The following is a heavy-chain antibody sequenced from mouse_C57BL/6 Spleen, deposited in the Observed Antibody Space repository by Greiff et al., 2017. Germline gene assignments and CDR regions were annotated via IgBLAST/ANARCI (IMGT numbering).Heavy chain of an antibody. CDR3: ARGGTAVVGGGDY. CDR1: GYTFTSYW. J-gene: IGHJ4*01. D-gene: IGHD1-1*01. CDR2: IDPSDSYT. V-gene: IGHV1-69*01. Sequence: QVQLQQPGAELVMPGASVKLSCKASGYTFTSYWMHWVKQRPGQGLEWIGEIDPSDSYTNYNQKFKGKSTLTVDKSSSTAYMQLSSLTSEDSAVYYWARGGTAVVGGGDYWGQGTSVTVSS.